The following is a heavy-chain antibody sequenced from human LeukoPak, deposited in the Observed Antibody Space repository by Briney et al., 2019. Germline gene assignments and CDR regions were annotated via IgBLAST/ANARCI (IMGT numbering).Heavy chain of an antibody. V-gene: IGHV3-48*03. CDR1: GFTFSNFE. CDR3: ARGSTFGGVISDF. CDR2: VTRSSRII. Sequence: GGSLRLSCAASGFTFSNFEMNWVRQIPGKGLEWLSFVTRSSRIIYYADSVKGRFTISRDNANNSLHLQMNSLRVEDTGIYFCARGSTFGGVISDFWGQGTLVTVSS. D-gene: IGHD3-16*02. J-gene: IGHJ4*02.